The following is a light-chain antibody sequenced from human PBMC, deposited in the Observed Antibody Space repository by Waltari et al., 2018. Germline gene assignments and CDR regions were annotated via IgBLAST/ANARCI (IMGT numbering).Light chain of an antibody. CDR3: NSYTFSNTWV. CDR2: DVN. V-gene: IGLV2-14*02. J-gene: IGLJ3*02. CDR1: ISEIEYFPH. Sequence: ALPQPTPVSGSSGQSIPISCTGTISEIEYFPHFPWYQQYPGKAPTLIIFDVNKRPSGVSNRFSGSKSGNTASLTISVLQAEDEADYYCNSYTFSNTWVFGGGTKLTVL.